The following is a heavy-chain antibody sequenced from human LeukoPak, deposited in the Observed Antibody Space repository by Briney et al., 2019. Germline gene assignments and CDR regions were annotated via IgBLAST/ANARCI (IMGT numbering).Heavy chain of an antibody. V-gene: IGHV4-4*07. CDR1: GGSISSYY. D-gene: IGHD5-24*01. Sequence: SETLSLTCTVSGGSISSYYWSWIRQPAGKGLEWIGRIYTSGSTNYNPSLKSRVTMSVDTSKNQFSLKLSSVTAADTAVYYCARVGSSGERWPNDYWGQGTLVTVSS. CDR3: ARVGSSGERWPNDY. CDR2: IYTSGST. J-gene: IGHJ4*02.